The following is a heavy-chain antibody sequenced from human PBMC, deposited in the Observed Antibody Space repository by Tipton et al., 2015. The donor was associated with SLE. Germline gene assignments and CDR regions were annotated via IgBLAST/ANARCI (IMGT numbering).Heavy chain of an antibody. Sequence: SLRLSCAASGFTFSSYDIIWVRQAPGKGLEWVSYISSSDTTIHFADSVKGRFTISRDNSKNTLYLQMNSLRAEDTAVYYCARVLGSYYGMDVWGQGTTVTVSS. CDR3: ARVLGSYYGMDV. CDR2: ISSSDTTI. V-gene: IGHV3-48*03. J-gene: IGHJ6*02. CDR1: GFTFSSYD.